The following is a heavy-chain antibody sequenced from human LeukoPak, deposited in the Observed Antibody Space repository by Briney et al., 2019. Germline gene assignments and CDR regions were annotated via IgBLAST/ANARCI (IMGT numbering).Heavy chain of an antibody. Sequence: GTSLRLSCAASGFTLSTYWMHWVRQAPGKGLVWVSRINPDGSTTTYADSVEGRFTISRDNAKNTLYLQMSSLRAEDTAVYYCARVGVGMYHFDHWGQGTLVTVSS. J-gene: IGHJ4*02. CDR1: GFTLSTYW. D-gene: IGHD2-2*01. CDR3: ARVGVGMYHFDH. V-gene: IGHV3-74*01. CDR2: INPDGSTT.